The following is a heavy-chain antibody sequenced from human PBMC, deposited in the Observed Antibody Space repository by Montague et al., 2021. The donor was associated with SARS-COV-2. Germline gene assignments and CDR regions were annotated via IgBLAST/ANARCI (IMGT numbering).Heavy chain of an antibody. V-gene: IGHV3-23*01. J-gene: IGHJ4*02. CDR1: GFTFSSYA. Sequence: SLRLSCAASGFTFSSYAMSWVRQAPGKGLEWVSSIVNNGRKSFYADSVKGRFVISRDNSDKMVYLQLNSLRAEDTAIYYCAKETAAIGNPLFDSWGQGTLITVSS. CDR3: AKETAAIGNPLFDS. CDR2: IVNNGRKS. D-gene: IGHD4-23*01.